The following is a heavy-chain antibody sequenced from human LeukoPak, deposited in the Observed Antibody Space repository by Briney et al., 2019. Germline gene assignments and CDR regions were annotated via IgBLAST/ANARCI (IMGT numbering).Heavy chain of an antibody. Sequence: GESLKISCKGSGYSFTSYFICWVRQMPGKGLEWMGIIYPGDSDTTYSPPFQGQVTISADKSITTAYLQWSSLEASDTAMYYCARRPPGYSSGWKNSAFGARGQGTLVTVA. CDR2: IYPGDSDT. D-gene: IGHD6-19*01. J-gene: IGHJ4*02. CDR1: GYSFTSYF. V-gene: IGHV5-51*01. CDR3: ARRPPGYSSGWKNSAFGA.